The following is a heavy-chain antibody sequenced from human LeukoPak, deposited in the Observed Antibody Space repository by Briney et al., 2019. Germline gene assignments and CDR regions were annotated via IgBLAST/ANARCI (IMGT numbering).Heavy chain of an antibody. CDR1: GFTFSSYA. D-gene: IGHD2-21*02. Sequence: PGGSLRLSCAASGFTFSSYAMSWVRQAPGKGLEWVSAISGSGGSTYYADSVKGRFTISRDNSKNTLYLQMNSLRAEDTAVYYCAEDCGGDCYTDRLDYWGQGTLVTVSS. CDR3: AEDCGGDCYTDRLDY. J-gene: IGHJ4*02. V-gene: IGHV3-23*01. CDR2: ISGSGGST.